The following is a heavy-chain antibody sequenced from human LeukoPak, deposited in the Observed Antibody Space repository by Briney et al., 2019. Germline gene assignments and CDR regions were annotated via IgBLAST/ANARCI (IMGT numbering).Heavy chain of an antibody. V-gene: IGHV4-39*01. CDR2: IYYSGST. J-gene: IGHJ4*02. CDR1: GGSISSSSYY. D-gene: IGHD3-3*01. CDR3: ARHAGYDFWSGSSGGFDY. Sequence: SETLSLTCTVSGGSISSSSYYWGWIRQPPGKGLEWIGSIYYSGSTYYNPSLKSRVTISVDTSKNQFSLKLSSVTAADTAVYYCARHAGYDFWSGSSGGFDYWGQGTLVTVSS.